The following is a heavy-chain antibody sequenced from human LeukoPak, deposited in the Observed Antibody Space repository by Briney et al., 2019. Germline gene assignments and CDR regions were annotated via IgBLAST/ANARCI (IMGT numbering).Heavy chain of an antibody. CDR1: GGSISSYY. V-gene: IGHV4-4*07. J-gene: IGHJ4*02. CDR2: IYTSGST. D-gene: IGHD3-10*01. CDR3: AREDGGITMVRGVLRSYYFDY. Sequence: SETLSLTCTVSGGSISSYYWSWIRQPPGKGLEWIGRIYTSGSTNYNPSLKSRVTMSVDTSKNQFSLKLSSVTAADTAVYYCAREDGGITMVRGVLRSYYFDYWGQGTLVTVFS.